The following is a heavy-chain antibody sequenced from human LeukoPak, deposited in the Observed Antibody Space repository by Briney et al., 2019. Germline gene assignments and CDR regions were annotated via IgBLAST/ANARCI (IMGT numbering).Heavy chain of an antibody. V-gene: IGHV1-69*01. CDR1: GGTFSSYA. D-gene: IGHD3-3*01. CDR3: ARDHYYDFWSGYETLFDY. Sequence: ASVKVSCKASGGTFSSYAISWVRQAPGQGLEWMGGIIPIFGTANYAQKFQGRVTITADESTSTAYMELSSLRSEDTAVYYCARDHYYDFWSGYETLFDYWGQGTLVTVSS. J-gene: IGHJ4*02. CDR2: IIPIFGTA.